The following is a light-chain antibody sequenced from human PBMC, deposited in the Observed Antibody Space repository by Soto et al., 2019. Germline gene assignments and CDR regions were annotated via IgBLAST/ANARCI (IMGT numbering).Light chain of an antibody. Sequence: EIVLTQSPATLSVSPGERATLSCRASQSVSSNLAWYQQKPGQAPRLLIYGASSRAPGIAARFSGSGSGTEFTLSISSLQSEDFAVYYCKHYNNLPLTFGGGAKVEIK. CDR3: KHYNNLPLT. V-gene: IGKV3-15*01. J-gene: IGKJ4*01. CDR2: GAS. CDR1: QSVSSN.